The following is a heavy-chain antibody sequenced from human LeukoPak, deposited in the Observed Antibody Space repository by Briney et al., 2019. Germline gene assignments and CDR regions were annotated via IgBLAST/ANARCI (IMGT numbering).Heavy chain of an antibody. V-gene: IGHV4-39*07. D-gene: IGHD3-3*01. CDR3: AREVFTIFGVVILYFDY. Sequence: SETLSLTCTVSGGSISSSSYYWVWIRPPPGKGREGIGSIYYSGSTYYNPSLKSRVTISVATSKNQFSLKLSSVSAADTAVYYCAREVFTIFGVVILYFDYWGQGTLVTVSS. CDR1: GGSISSSSYY. J-gene: IGHJ4*02. CDR2: IYYSGST.